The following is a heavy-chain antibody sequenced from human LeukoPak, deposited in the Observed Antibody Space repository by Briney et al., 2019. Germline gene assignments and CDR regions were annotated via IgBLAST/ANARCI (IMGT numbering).Heavy chain of an antibody. D-gene: IGHD4-17*01. CDR2: ISGSGGRT. J-gene: IGHJ6*02. CDR3: AKECRYGDYGERPTWEDGMDV. CDR1: GFTFSSYA. V-gene: IGHV3-23*01. Sequence: GGSLRPSCAASGFTFSSYAMSWVRQAPGKGLGWFSAISGSGGRTYYADSVKGRFTISRDNSKNTLYLQMNSLRTEDAAVYYWAKECRYGDYGERPTWEDGMDVWGQGTTGTGSS.